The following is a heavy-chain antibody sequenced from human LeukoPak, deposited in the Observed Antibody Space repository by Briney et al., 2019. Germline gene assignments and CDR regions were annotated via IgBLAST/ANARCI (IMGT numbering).Heavy chain of an antibody. CDR2: ISGSGGST. CDR1: GGSFSGYY. CDR3: AKIYCSGGSCQYYYYYYGMDV. V-gene: IGHV3-23*01. D-gene: IGHD2-15*01. Sequence: RPSETLSLTCAVYGGSFSGYYWSWIRQPPGKGLEWVSAISGSGGSTYYADSVKGRFTISRDSSKNTLYLQMNSLRAEDTAVYYCAKIYCSGGSCQYYYYYYGMDVWGQGTTVTVSS. J-gene: IGHJ6*02.